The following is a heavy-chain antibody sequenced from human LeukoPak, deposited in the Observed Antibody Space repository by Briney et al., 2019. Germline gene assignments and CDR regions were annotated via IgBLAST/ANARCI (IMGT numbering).Heavy chain of an antibody. Sequence: ASVKVSCKASGYTFTSYYMHWVRQAPGQGLEWMGIINPSGGSTSYAQKFQGRVTMTRDTSTSTVYMELSSLRSEDTAVYYCARARDEAPGCSGGSCYLGKYYYYYGMDVWGQGTTVTVSS. CDR3: ARARDEAPGCSGGSCYLGKYYYYYGMDV. CDR2: INPSGGST. J-gene: IGHJ6*02. D-gene: IGHD2-15*01. CDR1: GYTFTSYY. V-gene: IGHV1-46*01.